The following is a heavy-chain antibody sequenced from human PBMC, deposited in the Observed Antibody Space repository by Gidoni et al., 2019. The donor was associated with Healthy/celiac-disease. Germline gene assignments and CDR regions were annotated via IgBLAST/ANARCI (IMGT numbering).Heavy chain of an antibody. CDR1: GYSFTSYW. J-gene: IGHJ5*02. Sequence: EVQLVQSGAEVQKPGESLKIACKGSGYSFTSYWIGWVRQMPGKGLEWMGIIYPGDSDTRYRPSFQGQVTISADKSISTAYLQWSSLKASDTAMYYCARQSRKQWRPKEYWFDPWGQGTLVTVSS. CDR3: ARQSRKQWRPKEYWFDP. V-gene: IGHV5-51*01. D-gene: IGHD6-19*01. CDR2: IYPGDSDT.